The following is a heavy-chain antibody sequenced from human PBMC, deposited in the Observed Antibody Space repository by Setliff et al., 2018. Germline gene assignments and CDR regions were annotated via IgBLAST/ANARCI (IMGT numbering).Heavy chain of an antibody. CDR1: GFTFSNYE. J-gene: IGHJ5*01. Sequence: GGSLRLSCVASGFTFSNYEMNWVRQAPGKGLEWVSYISNSGGVKYYTDSVKGRFTISRDNAKTSLYLQMDSLRVEDTAVYFCARSPGWIPWFDSWGQGTLVTVSS. D-gene: IGHD5-18*01. CDR3: ARSPGWIPWFDS. CDR2: ISNSGGVK. V-gene: IGHV3-48*03.